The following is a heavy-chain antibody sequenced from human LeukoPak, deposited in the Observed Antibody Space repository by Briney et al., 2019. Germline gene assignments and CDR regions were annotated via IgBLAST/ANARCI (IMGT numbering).Heavy chain of an antibody. D-gene: IGHD2-2*02. J-gene: IGHJ6*04. CDR3: ATDLHQYQLLYVLGAV. V-gene: IGHV3-48*01. Sequence: PGGSLRLSCAASRFTFSSYSMNWVRQAPGKGLEWVSYISSSSSTIYYADSVKGRFTISRDNAKNSLYLQMNSLRAEDTAVYYCATDLHQYQLLYVLGAVWGKGTTVTVSS. CDR1: RFTFSSYS. CDR2: ISSSSSTI.